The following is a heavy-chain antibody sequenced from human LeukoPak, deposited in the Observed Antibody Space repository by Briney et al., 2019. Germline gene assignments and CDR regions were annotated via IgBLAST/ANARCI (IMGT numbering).Heavy chain of an antibody. CDR3: ARALFRPIPARYSSSWGY. CDR1: GNTFTDYY. D-gene: IGHD6-13*01. Sequence: ASVKVSCKVSGNTFTDYYMHWVRQAPGQGLEWMGWINPNSGDTKKAQKFQGRLTMTRDTSITTAYMELSRLRSDDTAVYYCARALFRPIPARYSSSWGYWGQGTLVTVSS. CDR2: INPNSGDT. J-gene: IGHJ4*02. V-gene: IGHV1-2*02.